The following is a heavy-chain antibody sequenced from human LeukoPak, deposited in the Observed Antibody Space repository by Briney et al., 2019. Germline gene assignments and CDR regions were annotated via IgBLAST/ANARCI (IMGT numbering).Heavy chain of an antibody. Sequence: KPGGSLRLSCAASGFTFSSYSMNWVRQAPGKGLEWVGRIESSTDGGTTDYAAPVKGRFTMSRDDSKNTLYLQMNNVKTEDTGVYYCTTSPGITVFGVVTDYWGQGTLVIVSS. CDR3: TTSPGITVFGVVTDY. J-gene: IGHJ4*02. CDR2: IESSTDGGTT. D-gene: IGHD3-3*01. CDR1: GFTFSSYS. V-gene: IGHV3-15*04.